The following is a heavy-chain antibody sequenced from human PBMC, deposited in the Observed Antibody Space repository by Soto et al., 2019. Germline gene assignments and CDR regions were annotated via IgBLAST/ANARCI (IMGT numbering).Heavy chain of an antibody. J-gene: IGHJ5*02. CDR2: ISGSGGST. V-gene: IGHV3-23*01. Sequence: EVQLLESGGGLVQPGGSLRLSCAASGFTFSSYAMSWVRQAPGKGLEWVSAISGSGGSTYYADSVKGRFTISRDNSKNTQYLQMNSLRAADTSVYYCAKGPLDCSGGSYYPSGWFDPWGQGTLVTVSS. D-gene: IGHD2-15*01. CDR1: GFTFSSYA. CDR3: AKGPLDCSGGSYYPSGWFDP.